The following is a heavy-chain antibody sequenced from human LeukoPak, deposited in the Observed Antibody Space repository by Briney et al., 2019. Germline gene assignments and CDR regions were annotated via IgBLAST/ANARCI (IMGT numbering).Heavy chain of an antibody. V-gene: IGHV4-31*03. J-gene: IGHJ5*02. CDR3: ARVVVVPAARVDYWFDP. Sequence: SETLSLTCTVSGGSISSGGYYWSWIRQHPGKGLEWIGYIYYSGSTYYNPSLKSRVTISVDTSKNQFSLKLSSVTAAVTAVYYCARVVVVPAARVDYWFDPWGQGTLVTVSS. CDR2: IYYSGST. D-gene: IGHD2-2*01. CDR1: GGSISSGGYY.